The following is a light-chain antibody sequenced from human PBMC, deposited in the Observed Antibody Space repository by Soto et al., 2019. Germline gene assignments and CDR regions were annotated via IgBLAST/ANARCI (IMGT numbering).Light chain of an antibody. Sequence: QSALTQPASVSGSPGQSITISCTGTSSDVGGYNYVSWYQQHPGKAPKLMIYDVSNRPSWVSNRFSGCKSGNTASLTISGLQAEDEADYYCSSYTSSSTLLDVFGTGTKVTVL. V-gene: IGLV2-14*01. CDR2: DVS. CDR1: SSDVGGYNY. J-gene: IGLJ1*01. CDR3: SSYTSSSTLLDV.